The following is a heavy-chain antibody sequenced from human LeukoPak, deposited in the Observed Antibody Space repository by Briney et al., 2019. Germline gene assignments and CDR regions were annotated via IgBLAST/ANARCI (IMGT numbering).Heavy chain of an antibody. J-gene: IGHJ4*02. CDR2: ISGSGGST. D-gene: IGHD2-2*02. Sequence: GGSLRLSCAASGFPFSSYAMSWIRQAPGKGLEWVASISGSGGSTYYADSVKGRFTISRDNSKNTLYLQMNSLRAEDTAVYYCAADIVVVPAAILSRETTGIDYWGQGTLVTVSS. CDR3: AADIVVVPAAILSRETTGIDY. CDR1: GFPFSSYA. V-gene: IGHV3-23*01.